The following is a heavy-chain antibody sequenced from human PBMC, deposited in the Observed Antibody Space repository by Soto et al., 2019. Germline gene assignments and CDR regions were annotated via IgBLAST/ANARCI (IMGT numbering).Heavy chain of an antibody. CDR2: IYLSGTT. D-gene: IGHD6-19*01. J-gene: IGHJ5*02. CDR3: ARHLRYSSGPSNWFDP. Sequence: SETLSLTCTVSGGSISGSSYYWGWIRQPPGKGLEWIGNIYLSGTTYYNPSLKSRVTISYDTSKNQFSLNLRSVTAADTAVYYCARHLRYSSGPSNWFDPWGQGTLVTVSS. CDR1: GGSISGSSYY. V-gene: IGHV4-39*01.